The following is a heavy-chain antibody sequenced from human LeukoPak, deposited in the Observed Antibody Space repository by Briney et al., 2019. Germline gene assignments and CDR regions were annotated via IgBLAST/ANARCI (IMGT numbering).Heavy chain of an antibody. V-gene: IGHV4-59*01. CDR2: IYYSGST. J-gene: IGHJ6*03. CDR1: GGSISSYY. D-gene: IGHD5-24*01. CDR3: AREGRYRYGYNEYHSYMDI. Sequence: PETLSFTGTVSGGSISSYYWSWIRQPPGKGLEWSGYIYYSGSTNYNPSLKSRVTISVDTSKNQFSLKLSSVTAAETAVYYCAREGRYRYGYNEYHSYMDIWGKGTTVTVSS.